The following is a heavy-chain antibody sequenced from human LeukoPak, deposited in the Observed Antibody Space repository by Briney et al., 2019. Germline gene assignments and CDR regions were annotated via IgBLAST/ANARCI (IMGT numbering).Heavy chain of an antibody. J-gene: IGHJ5*02. V-gene: IGHV1-2*06. CDR3: AGKSATVGDNWFDP. CDR2: ISPNSGAT. Sequence: GASVKVSCKASGGTFSSYAISWVRQAPGQGLEWMGRISPNSGATNYAQKFQDRVTVTRDTSINTAYMELSRLTSDDTAVYYCAGKSATVGDNWFDPWGQGTRVTVSS. CDR1: GGTFSSYA. D-gene: IGHD3-16*01.